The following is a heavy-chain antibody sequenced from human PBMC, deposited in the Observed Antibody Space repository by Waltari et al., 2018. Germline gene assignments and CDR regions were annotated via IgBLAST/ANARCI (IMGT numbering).Heavy chain of an antibody. D-gene: IGHD5-18*01. V-gene: IGHV3-30-3*01. CDR1: GFTFSSYA. CDR2: ISYDGSNK. CDR3: ARERFTSRIQPLDY. Sequence: QVQLVESGGGVVQPGRSLRLSCAASGFTFSSYAMHWVRTAPGKGLEGVAVISYDGSNKYYADSGKGRFTISRDNSKNTLYLQMNSLRAEDTAVYYCARERFTSRIQPLDYWGQGTLVTVSS. J-gene: IGHJ4*02.